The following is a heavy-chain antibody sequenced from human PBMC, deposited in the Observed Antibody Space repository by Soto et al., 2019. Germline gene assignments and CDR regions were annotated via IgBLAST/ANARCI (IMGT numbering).Heavy chain of an antibody. CDR2: ISSSSSYI. Sequence: GGSLRLSCAASGFTFSSYSMNWVRQAPGKGLEWVSSISSSSSYIYYADSVKGRFTISRDNAKNSLYLQMNSLRAEDTAVYYCARDRGAFQWLAPVDYWGQGTLVTVSS. D-gene: IGHD6-19*01. CDR3: ARDRGAFQWLAPVDY. J-gene: IGHJ4*02. CDR1: GFTFSSYS. V-gene: IGHV3-21*01.